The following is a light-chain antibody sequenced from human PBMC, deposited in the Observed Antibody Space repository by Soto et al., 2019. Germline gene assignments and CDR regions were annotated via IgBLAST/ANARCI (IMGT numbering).Light chain of an antibody. V-gene: IGLV6-57*04. CDR3: QSYDTSSVV. Sequence: NFMLTQPLSVSESPGKTVTISCTRSSGSIASNYVQWYQQRPGSAPTTVIYEDKQRPSGVPDRFSGSTDSSSNSASLTISGLKTEDEADYYCQSYDTSSVVFGGGTKLTVL. CDR1: SGSIASNY. J-gene: IGLJ2*01. CDR2: EDK.